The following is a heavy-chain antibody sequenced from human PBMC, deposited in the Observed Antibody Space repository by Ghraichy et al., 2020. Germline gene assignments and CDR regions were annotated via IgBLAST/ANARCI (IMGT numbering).Heavy chain of an antibody. V-gene: IGHV3-30*18. Sequence: GESLRLSCAASGFTFSSYGMHWVRQAPGKGLEWVAVISYDGSNKYYADSVKGRFTISRDNSKNTLYLQMNSLRAEDTAVYYCAKPRGLGSNPYDYWGQGTLVTVSS. D-gene: IGHD3-10*01. CDR1: GFTFSSYG. J-gene: IGHJ4*02. CDR2: ISYDGSNK. CDR3: AKPRGLGSNPYDY.